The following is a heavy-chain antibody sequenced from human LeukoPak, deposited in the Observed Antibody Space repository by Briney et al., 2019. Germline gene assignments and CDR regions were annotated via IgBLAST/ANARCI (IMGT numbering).Heavy chain of an antibody. J-gene: IGHJ4*02. CDR3: ARDAVKISSGTGNYFDY. D-gene: IGHD6-13*01. V-gene: IGHV3-30-3*01. Sequence: PGRSLRLSCGASGFIFSSYSMHWVRQAPGKGLEWVAVTSYDGSKEYYADSVKGRFTISRDNSKNTLYLQMNSLRAEDTAVYYCARDAVKISSGTGNYFDYWGQGTLVTVSS. CDR1: GFIFSSYS. CDR2: TSYDGSKE.